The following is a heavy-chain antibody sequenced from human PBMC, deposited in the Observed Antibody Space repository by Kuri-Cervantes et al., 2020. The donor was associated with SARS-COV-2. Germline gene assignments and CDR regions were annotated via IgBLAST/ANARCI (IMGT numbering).Heavy chain of an antibody. CDR2: FDPEDGET. D-gene: IGHD3-22*01. J-gene: IGHJ2*01. CDR1: GYTLTELC. V-gene: IGHV1-24*01. Sequence: ASVKVSCKVSGYTLTELCMHWVRQAPGKGLGWMGGFDPEDGETIYAQKFQGRVTMTKDTSTDTAYMKLSSLRSEDTAVYYCATAYRGYHYWYFDLWGRGTLVTVSS. CDR3: ATAYRGYHYWYFDL.